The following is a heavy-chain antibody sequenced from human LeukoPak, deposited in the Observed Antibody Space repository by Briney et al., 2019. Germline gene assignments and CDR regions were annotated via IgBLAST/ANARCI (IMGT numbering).Heavy chain of an antibody. D-gene: IGHD6-25*01. V-gene: IGHV4-34*01. Sequence: SETLSLTCAVYGGSFSGYYWSWIRPPPGKGLEWIGEINHSGSTNYNPSLKSRVTISVDTSKNQFSLKLSSVTAADTAVYYCARRRHSYFDYWGQGTLVTVSS. CDR1: GGSFSGYY. J-gene: IGHJ4*02. CDR2: INHSGST. CDR3: ARRRHSYFDY.